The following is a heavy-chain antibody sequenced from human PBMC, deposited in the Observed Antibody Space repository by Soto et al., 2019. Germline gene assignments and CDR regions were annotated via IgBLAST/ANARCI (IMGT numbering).Heavy chain of an antibody. J-gene: IGHJ4*02. Sequence: GGSLRLSCAASGFTFSSHWMTWVRQAPGKGLEWVAVIWYDGTNKYYADSVKGRFTISRDNSKNTVYLQMNSLRAKDTAVYYCARGLWLKVEYWGQGTLVTVSS. CDR1: GFTFSSHW. D-gene: IGHD3-16*01. CDR3: ARGLWLKVEY. V-gene: IGHV3-33*08. CDR2: IWYDGTNK.